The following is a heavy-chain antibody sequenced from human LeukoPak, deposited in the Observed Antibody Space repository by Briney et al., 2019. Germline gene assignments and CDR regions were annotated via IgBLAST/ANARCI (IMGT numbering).Heavy chain of an antibody. CDR1: GESFSGYY. D-gene: IGHD6-19*01. CDR2: INHTGGT. J-gene: IGHJ1*01. Sequence: PSETLSLTCAVYGESFSGYYWNWIRQPPGKGLEWIGEINHTGGTNYNPSLKSRVTISADTSKNQFSLNLSSVTAADTAMYYCAGHSMYSKSSGYNLWGQGTLVTVSS. CDR3: AGHSMYSKSSGYNL. V-gene: IGHV4-34*01.